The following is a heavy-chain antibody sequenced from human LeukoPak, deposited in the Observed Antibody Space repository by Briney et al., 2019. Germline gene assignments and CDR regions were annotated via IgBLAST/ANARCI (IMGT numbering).Heavy chain of an antibody. CDR1: GFTFSSYA. CDR2: ISSSSSYI. Sequence: GALRLSCAASGFTFSSYAMSWVRQAPGKGLEWVSSISSSSSYIYYADSVKGRFTISRDNAKNSLYLQMNSLRAEDTAVYYCARVYGDYGGYWFDPWGQGTLITVSS. D-gene: IGHD4-17*01. CDR3: ARVYGDYGGYWFDP. V-gene: IGHV3-21*01. J-gene: IGHJ5*02.